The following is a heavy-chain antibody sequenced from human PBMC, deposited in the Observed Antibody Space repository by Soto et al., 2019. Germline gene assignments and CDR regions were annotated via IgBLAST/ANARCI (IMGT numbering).Heavy chain of an antibody. CDR1: GYTFTSYA. J-gene: IGHJ5*02. CDR3: ARGVGSGSYYNQYNWFDP. D-gene: IGHD3-10*01. CDR2: INADNGNT. V-gene: IGHV1-3*01. Sequence: ASVKVSCKASGYTFTSYAMHWVRQAPGQRLEWMGWINADNGNTNYAQKLQGRVTMTTDTSTSTAYMELRSLRSDDTAVYYCARGVGSGSYYNQYNWFDPWGQGTLVTVSS.